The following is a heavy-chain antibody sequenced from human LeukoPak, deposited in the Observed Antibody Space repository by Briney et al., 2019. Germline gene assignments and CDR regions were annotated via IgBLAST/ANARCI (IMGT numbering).Heavy chain of an antibody. CDR2: INHSGST. Sequence: PSETLSLTCAVYGGSFSGYHWSWIRQPPGKGLEWIGEINHSGSTNYNPSLKSRVTISVETSKNQFSLKLSSVTAADTAVYYCARGAAGTSLGNYWGQGTLVTVSS. V-gene: IGHV4-34*01. CDR3: ARGAAGTSLGNY. CDR1: GGSFSGYH. J-gene: IGHJ4*02. D-gene: IGHD6-13*01.